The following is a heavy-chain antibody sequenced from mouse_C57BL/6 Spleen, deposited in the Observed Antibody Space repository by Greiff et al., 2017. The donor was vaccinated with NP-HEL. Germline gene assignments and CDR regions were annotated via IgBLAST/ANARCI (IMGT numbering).Heavy chain of an antibody. CDR2: IYPRSGNT. D-gene: IGHD1-1*01. J-gene: IGHJ2*01. V-gene: IGHV1-81*01. CDR1: GYTFTSYG. CDR3: ARIDLRNFDY. Sequence: VKLMESGAELARPGASVKLSCKASGYTFTSYGISWVKQRTGQGLEWIGEIYPRSGNTYYNEKFKGKATLTADKSSSTAYMELRSLTSEDSAVYFCARIDLRNFDYWGQGTTLTVSS.